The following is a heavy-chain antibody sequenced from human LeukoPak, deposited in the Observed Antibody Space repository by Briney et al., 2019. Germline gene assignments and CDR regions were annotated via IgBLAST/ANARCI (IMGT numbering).Heavy chain of an antibody. V-gene: IGHV4-34*01. CDR2: IKNSGIT. J-gene: IGHJ3*02. CDR3: ARAQPYGSGWYDAFDI. CDR1: GGSFSGYY. Sequence: SETLSLTCAVYGGSFSGYYWSWIRQPPGKGLEWIGEIKNSGITNYNPSLKSRLTISVHTSKNQFSLKLSSVTAADTAVYYCARAQPYGSGWYDAFDIWGQGTMVTVSS. D-gene: IGHD6-19*01.